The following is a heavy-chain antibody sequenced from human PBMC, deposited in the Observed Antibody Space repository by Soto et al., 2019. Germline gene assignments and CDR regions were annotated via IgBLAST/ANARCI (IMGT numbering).Heavy chain of an antibody. CDR1: GFTFSDYA. V-gene: IGHV3-23*01. D-gene: IGHD3-22*01. J-gene: IGHJ4*02. CDR3: VKDAPGSGWLSDY. Sequence: GGSLRLSCAASGFTFSDYAVSWVRQAPGRGLAWVSTITSSGGTYYADSVKGRFTVSRDNSKNTLYLQVTSLRAEDAAVYYCVKDAPGSGWLSDYWGQGALVTVSS. CDR2: ITSSGGT.